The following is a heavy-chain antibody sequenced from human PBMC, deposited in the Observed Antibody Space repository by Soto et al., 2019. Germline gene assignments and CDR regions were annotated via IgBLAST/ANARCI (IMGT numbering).Heavy chain of an antibody. CDR2: ISSNGGST. CDR3: ARDGSPTNYYYYGMDV. V-gene: IGHV3-64*01. Sequence: GGSLRISCAASGFTFSSYAMHWVRQAPGKGLEYVSAISSNGGSTYYANSVKGRFTISRDNSKNTLYLQMGSLRAEDMAVYYCARDGSPTNYYYYGMDVWGQGTTVTVSS. CDR1: GFTFSSYA. J-gene: IGHJ6*02.